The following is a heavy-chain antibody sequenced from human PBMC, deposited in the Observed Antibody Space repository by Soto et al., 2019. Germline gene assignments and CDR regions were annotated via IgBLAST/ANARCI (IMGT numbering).Heavy chain of an antibody. CDR2: ISPDGGRT. CDR1: GYTFTTYY. Sequence: ASVKVACKASGYTFTTYYMHWVRQAPGQGLEWMGIISPDGGRTSYAQKFQGTVTMTSDTSTSTVYMELSSLRSADTAVYYCATRDPGHYWGQGTQVTVSS. CDR3: ATRDPGHY. J-gene: IGHJ4*02. V-gene: IGHV1-46*01.